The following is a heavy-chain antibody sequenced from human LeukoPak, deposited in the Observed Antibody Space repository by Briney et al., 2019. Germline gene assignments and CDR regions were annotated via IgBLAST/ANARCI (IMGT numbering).Heavy chain of an antibody. V-gene: IGHV5-51*01. CDR2: IYPGDSDT. D-gene: IGHD3-22*01. CDR3: ARSPTYDSSGYNRQYPFDY. Sequence: GESLKISCKGSGYSFTSYWIGWVRQMPGKGLEWMGIIYPGDSDTRYSPSFQGQVTISADKSISTAYLQWSSLKASDTAMYYCARSPTYDSSGYNRQYPFDYWGQGTLVTVSS. J-gene: IGHJ4*02. CDR1: GYSFTSYW.